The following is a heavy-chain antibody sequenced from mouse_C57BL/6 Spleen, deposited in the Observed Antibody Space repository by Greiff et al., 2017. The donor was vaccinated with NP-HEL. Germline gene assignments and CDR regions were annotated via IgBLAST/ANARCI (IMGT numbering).Heavy chain of an antibody. CDR1: GFTFSNYW. J-gene: IGHJ2*01. CDR2: IRLKSDNYAT. CDR3: TTIKYVLDY. V-gene: IGHV6-3*01. D-gene: IGHD2-10*02. Sequence: EVQLQESGGGLVQPGGSMKLSCVASGFTFSNYWMNWVRQSPEKGLEWVAQIRLKSDNYATHYAESVKGRFTISRDDSKSSVYLQMNNLRAEDTGIYYCTTIKYVLDYWGQGTTLTVSS.